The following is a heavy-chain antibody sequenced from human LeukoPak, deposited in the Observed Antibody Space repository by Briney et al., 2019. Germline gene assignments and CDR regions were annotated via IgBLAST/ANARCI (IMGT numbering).Heavy chain of an antibody. J-gene: IGHJ4*02. CDR2: LSDRGGST. Sequence: PGGSLRLSCAVSGFTFSGYAMSWVRQAPGKGLEWVSALSDRGGSTYYADPVKGRFTISRDNSKNMMYLQMNSLRADDTAVYYCAKEDSSGWYNSFDYWGQGTLVTVSS. CDR1: GFTFSGYA. CDR3: AKEDSSGWYNSFDY. D-gene: IGHD6-19*01. V-gene: IGHV3-23*01.